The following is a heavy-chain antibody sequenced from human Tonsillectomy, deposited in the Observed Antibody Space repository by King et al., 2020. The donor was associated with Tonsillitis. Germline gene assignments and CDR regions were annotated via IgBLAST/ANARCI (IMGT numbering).Heavy chain of an antibody. Sequence: LQLQESGPGLVKPSETLSLTCTVSGGSISSSSYYWGWIRQPPGKGLEWIGSIYYSGSTYYNPSLKSRVTMSVETSNNQFSLKLSSVTAADTAVYYCARGYRLGIYYFDYWGQGTLVTVSS. J-gene: IGHJ4*02. CDR3: ARGYRLGIYYFDY. V-gene: IGHV4-39*01. CDR1: GGSISSSSYY. CDR2: IYYSGST. D-gene: IGHD1-1*01.